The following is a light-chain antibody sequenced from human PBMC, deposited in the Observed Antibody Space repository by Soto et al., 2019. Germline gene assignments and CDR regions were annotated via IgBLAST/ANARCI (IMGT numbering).Light chain of an antibody. V-gene: IGKV1-5*03. CDR1: QSISTW. CDR2: EAS. Sequence: DIQMTQSPSSLSASVGDRVTITCPASQSISTWLAWYQQKPGAAPKLLIYEASTLERGVPSRFSGSRSGTEFTLTVSSLQPDDFATYYCQQYNDSFPYTFGQGTKVDIK. J-gene: IGKJ2*01. CDR3: QQYNDSFPYT.